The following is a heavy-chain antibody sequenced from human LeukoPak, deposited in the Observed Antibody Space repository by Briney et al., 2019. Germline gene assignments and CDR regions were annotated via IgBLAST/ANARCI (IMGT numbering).Heavy chain of an antibody. CDR1: GFTFSNYE. V-gene: IGHV3-48*03. Sequence: GGSLRLSCAASGFTFSNYEMNWVRQAPGKGLEWLSYIGTSGGGIQYADSVKGRFTISRDNAKNSLYLQMNSLRAEDTAVYYCARVDIHYGMDVWGQGTTVTVSS. J-gene: IGHJ6*02. D-gene: IGHD2-2*03. CDR2: IGTSGGGI. CDR3: ARVDIHYGMDV.